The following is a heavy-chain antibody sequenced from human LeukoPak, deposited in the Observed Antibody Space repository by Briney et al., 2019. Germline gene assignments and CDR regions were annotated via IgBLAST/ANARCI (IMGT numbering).Heavy chain of an antibody. CDR2: IKSDGTEE. Sequence: GGSLRLSCTASGFSFSSYWMNGVRQVPGKELEWVAIIKSDGTEEHYLDSVKGRFTISRDNANNLLFLQMNNLRAEDTAVYYCAGGGGYLIDYWGQGTLVTVSS. CDR1: GFSFSSYW. V-gene: IGHV3-7*01. D-gene: IGHD3-22*01. CDR3: AGGGGYLIDY. J-gene: IGHJ4*02.